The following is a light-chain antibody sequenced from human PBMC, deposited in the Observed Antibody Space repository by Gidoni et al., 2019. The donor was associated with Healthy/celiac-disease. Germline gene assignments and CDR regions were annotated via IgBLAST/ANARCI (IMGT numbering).Light chain of an antibody. CDR2: DAS. Sequence: EIVLTQSTATLSLSPGERATLSCRASQSVSSYLAWYQQKPGQAPRLLIYDASNRATGIPARFRGIGSGTDFTLTISSLEPEDFAVYYCQQRSNWLSITFGQGTRLEIK. CDR1: QSVSSY. J-gene: IGKJ5*01. V-gene: IGKV3-11*01. CDR3: QQRSNWLSIT.